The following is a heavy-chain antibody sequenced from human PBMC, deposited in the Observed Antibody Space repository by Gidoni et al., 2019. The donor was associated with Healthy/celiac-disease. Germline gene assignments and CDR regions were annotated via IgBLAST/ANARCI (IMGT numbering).Heavy chain of an antibody. CDR1: GFTFSSYA. CDR2: ISGSVGST. J-gene: IGHJ4*02. D-gene: IGHD2-15*01. Sequence: EVQLLESGGGLVQPGGSLRLSCAAPGFTFSSYAMGWVRQAPGKGLEWVSAISGSVGSTYYADSVKGRFTISRDNSKNTLYLQMNSLRAEGTAVYYCAKADIVVVVAAFFDYWGQGTLVTVSS. CDR3: AKADIVVVVAAFFDY. V-gene: IGHV3-23*01.